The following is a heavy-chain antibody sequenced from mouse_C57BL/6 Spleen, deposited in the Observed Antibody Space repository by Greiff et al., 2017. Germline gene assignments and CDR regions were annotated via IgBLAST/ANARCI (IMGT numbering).Heavy chain of an antibody. CDR2: IYPGDGET. V-gene: IGHV14-2*01. CDR1: GSNIKDYY. Sequence: VQLQQSGAELVKPGASVKFSCPASGSNIKDYYRHGVKQRTEQGLEWIGRIYPGDGETKYARKFQGKATITADTSSNTAYLQLSSLTSEDTAVYYCARAGGNYWYFDVWGTGTTVTVSS. J-gene: IGHJ1*03. D-gene: IGHD1-1*01. CDR3: ARAGGNYWYFDV.